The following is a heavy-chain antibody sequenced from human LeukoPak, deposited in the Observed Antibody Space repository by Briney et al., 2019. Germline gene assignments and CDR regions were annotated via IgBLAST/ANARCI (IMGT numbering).Heavy chain of an antibody. J-gene: IGHJ4*02. CDR2: INAGGSAT. D-gene: IGHD3-10*01. Sequence: PGGSLRLSCAASGFGFSSNWMHWVRQAPGEGLVWVSRINAGGSATSYADSVEGRFTISRDNAKDTLYLQMNSLRVEDTAAYYCGSSLGPLTEYWGQGTLVTVSS. V-gene: IGHV3-74*01. CDR3: GSSLGPLTEY. CDR1: GFGFSSNW.